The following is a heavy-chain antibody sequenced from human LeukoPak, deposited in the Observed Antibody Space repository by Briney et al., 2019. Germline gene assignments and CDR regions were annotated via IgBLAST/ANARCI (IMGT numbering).Heavy chain of an antibody. V-gene: IGHV4-59*08. D-gene: IGHD2-21*02. Sequence: SETLSLTCTVSGGSISSYYWSWIRQPPGKGLEWIGYIYYSGSTNCNPSLKSRVTISVDTSKNQFSLKLSSVTAADTAVYYCARRMQAVVVSDLAFDIWGQGTMVTVSS. J-gene: IGHJ3*02. CDR1: GGSISSYY. CDR2: IYYSGST. CDR3: ARRMQAVVVSDLAFDI.